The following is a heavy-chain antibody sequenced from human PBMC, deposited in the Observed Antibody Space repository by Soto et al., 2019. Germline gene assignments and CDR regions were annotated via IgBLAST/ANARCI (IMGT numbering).Heavy chain of an antibody. V-gene: IGHV4-34*01. D-gene: IGHD3-3*01. CDR1: GGSFSGYY. J-gene: IGHJ4*02. CDR2: INHSGST. Sequence: SETLSLTCAVYGGSFSGYYWSWIRQPPGKGLEWIGEINHSGSTNYNPSLKSRVTISVDTSKNQFSLKLSSVTAADTAVYYCARGWANYYDFWSGYYWPGNDYWGQGTQVTVSS. CDR3: ARGWANYYDFWSGYYWPGNDY.